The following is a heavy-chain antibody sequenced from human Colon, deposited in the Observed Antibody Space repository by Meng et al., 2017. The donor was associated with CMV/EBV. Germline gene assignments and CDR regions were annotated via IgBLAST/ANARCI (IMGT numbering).Heavy chain of an antibody. V-gene: IGHV3-7*01. J-gene: IGHJ4*02. CDR2: INEDGSEI. CDR1: GFSLSNTW. D-gene: IGHD5-18*01. CDR3: ARDQGRYTNYVYY. Sequence: GGSLRLSCAVSGFSLSNTWMTWVRHIPGKGLQWVANINEDGSEIFYVDSVKGRFTVSRDNAKDSIYLQMNNLRVEDSAVYYCARDQGRYTNYVYYWGQGTVVTVSS.